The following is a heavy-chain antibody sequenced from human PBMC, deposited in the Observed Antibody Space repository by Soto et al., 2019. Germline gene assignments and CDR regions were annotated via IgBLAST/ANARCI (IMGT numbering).Heavy chain of an antibody. CDR3: ANADYGDHPDYYGMDV. CDR1: GFTFSSYG. J-gene: IGHJ6*02. D-gene: IGHD4-17*01. CDR2: ISYDGSNK. V-gene: IGHV3-30*18. Sequence: PGGSLRLSCAASGFTFSSYGMHWVRQAPGKGLEWVAVISYDGSNKYYADSVKGRFTISRDNSKNTLYLQMNSLRAEDTAVYYCANADYGDHPDYYGMDVWGQGTTVTVSS.